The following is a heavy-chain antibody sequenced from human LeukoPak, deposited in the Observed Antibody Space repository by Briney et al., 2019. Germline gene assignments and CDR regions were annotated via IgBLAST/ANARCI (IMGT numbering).Heavy chain of an antibody. Sequence: GASVKVSCKASGYTFTSYAMNWVRQATGQGLEWMGWINTNTGNPTYAQGFTGRFVFSLDTSVSTAYLQISSLKAEDTAVYYCARKMPFIAAAGNNWFDPWGQGTLVTVSS. CDR1: GYTFTSYA. J-gene: IGHJ5*02. CDR2: INTNTGNP. D-gene: IGHD6-13*01. CDR3: ARKMPFIAAAGNNWFDP. V-gene: IGHV7-4-1*02.